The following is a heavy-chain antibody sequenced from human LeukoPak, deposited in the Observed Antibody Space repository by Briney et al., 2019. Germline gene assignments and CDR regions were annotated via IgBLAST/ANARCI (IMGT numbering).Heavy chain of an antibody. V-gene: IGHV3-33*07. CDR3: ARGRGADYGGNSGYFDY. CDR1: GFTFSGFC. D-gene: IGHD4-23*01. J-gene: IGHJ4*02. CDR2: IWYDGSNK. Sequence: GGSLRLSCAAAGFTFSGFCMDWGPPAPGKGVGWVGVIWYDGSNKYYADSVKGRFTISRDNPKNTLYVQMNSLRAEDTAVYYCARGRGADYGGNSGYFDYWGQGTLVTVSS.